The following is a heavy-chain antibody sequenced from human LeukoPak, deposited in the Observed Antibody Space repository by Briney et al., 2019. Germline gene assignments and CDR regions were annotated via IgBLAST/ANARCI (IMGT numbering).Heavy chain of an antibody. CDR1: RFTFCSYA. Sequence: GVSLTLSCAASRFTFCSYAMHWVRQAPGKGLEYVSAISSNGGITYYANSVEGRFTISRDNSKNTLYLQMGSLRAEDMAVYYCARDQLVLSYYYGMGVWGQGTTVTVS. CDR3: ARDQLVLSYYYGMGV. D-gene: IGHD6-13*01. J-gene: IGHJ6*02. V-gene: IGHV3-64*01. CDR2: ISSNGGIT.